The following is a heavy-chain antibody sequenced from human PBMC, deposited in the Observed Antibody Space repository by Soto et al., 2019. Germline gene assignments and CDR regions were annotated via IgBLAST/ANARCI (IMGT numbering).Heavy chain of an antibody. CDR1: GFTFSSFG. Sequence: QVQVVESGGGVVQPGRSLRLSCAASGFTFSSFGMHWVRQAPGKGLEWVSLIWYDGSKKSYGDSVKGRFTISRDNSRNTVYFQMNSLRAHDTAVYYCARDASYYSLWSGYYPSRNGMDVWGQGTTVTVSS. J-gene: IGHJ6*02. V-gene: IGHV3-33*01. CDR3: ARDASYYSLWSGYYPSRNGMDV. D-gene: IGHD3-3*01. CDR2: IWYDGSKK.